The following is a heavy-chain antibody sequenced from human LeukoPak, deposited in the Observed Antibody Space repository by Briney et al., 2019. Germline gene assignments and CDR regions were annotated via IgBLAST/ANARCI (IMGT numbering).Heavy chain of an antibody. CDR2: IYSNGDT. D-gene: IGHD4-17*01. Sequence: GGSLRLSCAASGFTMSNNYWNWVRQPPGKGPEWISLIYSNGDTRYADSVKGRFTFSRDNSKNTLYLQMNSLRAEDTAVYYCTYGDYPLTYWGQGTLVSVSS. V-gene: IGHV3-66*01. CDR1: GFTMSNNY. CDR3: TYGDYPLTY. J-gene: IGHJ4*02.